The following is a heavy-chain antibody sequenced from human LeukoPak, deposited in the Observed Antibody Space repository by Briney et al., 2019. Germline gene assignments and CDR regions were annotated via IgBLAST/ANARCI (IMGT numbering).Heavy chain of an antibody. CDR1: GFTFSSYS. CDR3: ARANPTPTGY. D-gene: IGHD4-23*01. V-gene: IGHV3-21*01. J-gene: IGHJ4*02. CDR2: ISSSRSYI. Sequence: GGSLRLSCEASGFTFSSYSMNWVRQAPGKGLEWVSSISSSRSYIYYADSVKGRFTISGDNAKNSLYLQMNSLRAEDTAVYYCARANPTPTGYWGQGTLVTVSS.